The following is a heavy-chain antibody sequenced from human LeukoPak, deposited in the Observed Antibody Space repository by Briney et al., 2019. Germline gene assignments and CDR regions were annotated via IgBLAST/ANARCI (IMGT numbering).Heavy chain of an antibody. CDR1: GYTFTSYG. CDR3: PRAGYYYDSSGYYYRNYYYYMDV. D-gene: IGHD3-22*01. V-gene: IGHV1-18*01. Sequence: GASVKVSCKASGYTFTSYGISWVRQAPGQGLEWMGWISAYNGNTNYAQKLQGRVTMTTDTSTSTAYMELRSLRSDDTAVYYCPRAGYYYDSSGYYYRNYYYYMDVWGKGTTVTISS. CDR2: ISAYNGNT. J-gene: IGHJ6*03.